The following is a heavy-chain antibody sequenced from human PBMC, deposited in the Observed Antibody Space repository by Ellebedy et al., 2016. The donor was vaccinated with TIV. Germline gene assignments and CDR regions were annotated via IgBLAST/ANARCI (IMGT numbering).Heavy chain of an antibody. V-gene: IGHV1-69*13. Sequence: SVKVSXXASGGTFSSYAISWVRQAPGQGLEWMGGIIPIFGTANYAQKFQGRVTITADESTSTAYMELSSLRSEDTAVYYCARLGLGRQQLVYYFDYWGQGTLVTVSS. CDR3: ARLGLGRQQLVYYFDY. CDR1: GGTFSSYA. J-gene: IGHJ4*02. CDR2: IIPIFGTA. D-gene: IGHD6-13*01.